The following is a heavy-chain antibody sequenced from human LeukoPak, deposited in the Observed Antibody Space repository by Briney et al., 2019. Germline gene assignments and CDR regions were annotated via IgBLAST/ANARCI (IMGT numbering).Heavy chain of an antibody. CDR3: ARGRVSSRTWYSTYYYFYMDV. CDR2: IDHTGIT. J-gene: IGHJ6*03. V-gene: IGHV4-59*01. Sequence: SETLSLTCTVSDDSITVYYWSWIRQPPGKGLEWIGYIDHTGITNYNPSLNSRVTISRDTSKNHFSLELSSATAADTAVYFCARGRVSSRTWYSTYYYFYMDVWGKGTTVTVSS. D-gene: IGHD6-13*01. CDR1: DDSITVYY.